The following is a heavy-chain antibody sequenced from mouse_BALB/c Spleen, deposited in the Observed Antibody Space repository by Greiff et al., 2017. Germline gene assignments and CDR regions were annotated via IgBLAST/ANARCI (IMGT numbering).Heavy chain of an antibody. CDR1: GYTFTSYW. V-gene: IGHV1S127*01. J-gene: IGHJ2*01. CDR2: IDPSDSYT. D-gene: IGHD1-1*01. CDR3: TRIYYGSSPDY. Sequence: VQLQQPGAELVKPGASVKMSCKASGYTFTSYWMHWVKQRPGQGLEWIGVIDPSDSYTSYNQKFKGKATLTVDTSSSTAYMQLSSLTSEDSAVYYCTRIYYGSSPDYWGQGTTLTVSS.